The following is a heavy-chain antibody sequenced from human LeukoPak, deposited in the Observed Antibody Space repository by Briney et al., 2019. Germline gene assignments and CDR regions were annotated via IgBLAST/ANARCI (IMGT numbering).Heavy chain of an antibody. Sequence: GGSLRLSCAASGFTFSNYAMEWVRQAPGKGLEWVGRIRSKDQNSATAYAESVKGRFTISRDDSKNMAYLQMNSLRIEDTAVYYCESSITKAGGSWGQGTLVTVSS. V-gene: IGHV3-73*01. CDR2: IRSKDQNSAT. D-gene: IGHD2-21*01. CDR1: GFTFSNYA. CDR3: ESSITKAGGS. J-gene: IGHJ5*02.